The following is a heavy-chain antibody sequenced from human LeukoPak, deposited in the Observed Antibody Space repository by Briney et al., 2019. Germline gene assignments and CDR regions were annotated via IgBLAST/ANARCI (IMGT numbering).Heavy chain of an antibody. D-gene: IGHD4-17*01. V-gene: IGHV3-23*01. Sequence: GGSLRLSCAASGFTFSSYGMSWVRQAPGKGLEWVSAISGSGGSTYYADSVKGRFTISRDNSKNTLYLQMNSLRAEDTAVYYCAKRLEDYGDYGGEDYWGQGTLVTVSS. CDR2: ISGSGGST. CDR3: AKRLEDYGDYGGEDY. CDR1: GFTFSSYG. J-gene: IGHJ4*02.